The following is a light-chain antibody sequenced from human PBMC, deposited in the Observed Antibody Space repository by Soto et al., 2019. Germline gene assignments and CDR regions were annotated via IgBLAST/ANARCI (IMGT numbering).Light chain of an antibody. CDR3: QQYGSSPYT. Sequence: EIVLTQSPGTLSLSPGERATLFCRASQSVSSNYLAWYQQKPGQAPRLLIYGASVRATGIPDRFSGSGSGTDFTLTISRLEPEDFAVYYCQQYGSSPYTFGQGTKLEIK. CDR1: QSVSSNY. J-gene: IGKJ2*01. CDR2: GAS. V-gene: IGKV3-20*01.